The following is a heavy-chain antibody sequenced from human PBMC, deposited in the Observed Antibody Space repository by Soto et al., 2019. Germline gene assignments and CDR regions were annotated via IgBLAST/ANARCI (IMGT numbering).Heavy chain of an antibody. J-gene: IGHJ4*02. Sequence: GGSLRLSCAASGFTVSSNYMSWVRQAPGKGLEWVSVIYSGGSTYYADSVKGRFTISRDNSKNTLYLQMNSLRAEDTAVYYCATVSYYYAFDYWGQGTLVTVSS. CDR1: GFTVSSNY. D-gene: IGHD3-22*01. CDR3: ATVSYYYAFDY. V-gene: IGHV3-53*01. CDR2: IYSGGST.